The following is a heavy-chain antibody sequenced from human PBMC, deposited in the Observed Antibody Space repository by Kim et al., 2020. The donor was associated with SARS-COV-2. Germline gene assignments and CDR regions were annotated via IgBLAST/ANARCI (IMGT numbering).Heavy chain of an antibody. CDR3: TRSKGSYYYFDY. D-gene: IGHD1-26*01. Sequence: KYYADSVKGRFTIARDNSKNTLYLQMNSLRAEDTALYFCTRSKGSYYYFDYWGQGTLVTVSS. J-gene: IGHJ4*02. V-gene: IGHV3-33*01. CDR2: K.